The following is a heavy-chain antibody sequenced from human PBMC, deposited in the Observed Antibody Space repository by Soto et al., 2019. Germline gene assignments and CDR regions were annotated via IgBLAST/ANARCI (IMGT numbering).Heavy chain of an antibody. V-gene: IGHV2-5*02. D-gene: IGHD3-16*01. CDR3: VHATPLPPGGDY. CDR1: GFSLSTTGVG. Sequence: QITLKESGPTLVKPTQTLTLTCTFSGFSLSTTGVGVGWIRQPPGKALDWLALIYWEDDKRYSPSLKSSLTITTHTSKPQVLLTMTTMAPIDTATYYCVHATPLPPGGDYWGQGTLVTVSS. J-gene: IGHJ4*02. CDR2: IYWEDDK.